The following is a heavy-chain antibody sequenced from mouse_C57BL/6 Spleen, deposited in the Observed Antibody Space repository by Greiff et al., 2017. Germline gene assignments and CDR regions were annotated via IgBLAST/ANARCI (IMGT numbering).Heavy chain of an antibody. V-gene: IGHV1-74*01. CDR3: TRQADEGYDAMDY. CDR2: IHPYGGDT. Sequence: QVQLQQPGAELVKPGASVKVSCKASGYTFTSYWMHWVKQRPGQGLEWIGRIHPYGGDTNYNEKFKGKATMTVDKSSSTAYMQLSSLTSEDSAVYYGTRQADEGYDAMDYWGQGTSVTVSS. CDR1: GYTFTSYW. J-gene: IGHJ4*01. D-gene: IGHD3-2*02.